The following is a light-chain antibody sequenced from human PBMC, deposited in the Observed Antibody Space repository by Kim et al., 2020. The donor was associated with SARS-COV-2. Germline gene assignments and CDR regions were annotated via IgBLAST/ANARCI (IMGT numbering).Light chain of an antibody. V-gene: IGLV3-21*04. CDR1: TIGRKM. CDR3: QVWDSSRGHYV. J-gene: IGLJ1*01. CDR2: YDT. Sequence: ARGRPARITGEGTTIGRKMFTWYHQKPGQAPVLVIYYDTERPPGILERLSGSTSGNTATVTIGRVEAGDEAAYFCQVWDSSRGHYVFGTGTKVTV.